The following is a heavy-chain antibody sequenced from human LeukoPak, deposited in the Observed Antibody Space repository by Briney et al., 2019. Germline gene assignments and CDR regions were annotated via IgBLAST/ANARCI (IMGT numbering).Heavy chain of an antibody. Sequence: ASETLSLTCAVPGGSISSNNYYCWVRQPPGKGLEWIGEVHHSGKTNYNPSLKSRVTISADKSRNQLSLKLSSVTAADTAVYYYARVPFYYYGMDLWGQGTTVTVSS. CDR3: ARVPFYYYGMDL. CDR2: VHHSGKT. J-gene: IGHJ6*02. V-gene: IGHV4-4*02. CDR1: GGSISSNNY.